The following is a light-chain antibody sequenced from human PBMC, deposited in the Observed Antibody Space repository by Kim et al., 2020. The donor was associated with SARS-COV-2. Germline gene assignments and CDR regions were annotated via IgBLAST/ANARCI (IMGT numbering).Light chain of an antibody. CDR3: QQYYLYPLT. CDR2: AAS. V-gene: IGKV1D-16*01. J-gene: IGKJ4*01. CDR1: QDIRKW. Sequence: GDRVSITCPAGQDIRKWFAWYHAKSGTAPKFLIHAASALQSGVPSKFSGGGSGTDFTLTIDNLQPEDFGTYYCQQYYLYPLTFGGGTKVEIK.